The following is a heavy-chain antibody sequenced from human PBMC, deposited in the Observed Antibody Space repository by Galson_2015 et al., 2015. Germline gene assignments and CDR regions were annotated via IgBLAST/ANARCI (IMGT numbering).Heavy chain of an antibody. CDR1: ADSVSNSDAS. J-gene: IGHJ4*02. D-gene: IGHD1-14*01. Sequence: CAISADSVSNSDASWNWIRQSPSRGLEWLGRTYYRSKWSDDYAVSVKSRITINPDTSKNQFSLQLNSVTPEDTAVYYCARDTGWGFDYLGQGALVTVSS. CDR3: ARDTGWGFDY. V-gene: IGHV6-1*01. CDR2: TYYRSKWSD.